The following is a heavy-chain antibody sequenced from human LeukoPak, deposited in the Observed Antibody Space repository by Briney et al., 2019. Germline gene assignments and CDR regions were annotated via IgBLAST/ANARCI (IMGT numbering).Heavy chain of an antibody. Sequence: ASVRVSCTASGYTFSNYGLNWVRQAPGQGREWMGRIAAHSGNTNYAAKFQGRVTMTTDTSTNTAYMELRSLTSDDTAIYYCARGAEGGSSMRLRYYYYYMDVWGKGITVTVSS. CDR2: IAAHSGNT. J-gene: IGHJ6*03. CDR3: ARGAEGGSSMRLRYYYYYMDV. D-gene: IGHD2-15*01. V-gene: IGHV1-18*01. CDR1: GYTFSNYG.